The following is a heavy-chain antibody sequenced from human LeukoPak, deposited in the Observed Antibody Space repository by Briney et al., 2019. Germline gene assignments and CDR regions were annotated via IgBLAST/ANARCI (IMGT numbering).Heavy chain of an antibody. CDR2: INPNSGGT. D-gene: IGHD5-18*01. CDR1: GYTFTGYY. Sequence: ASVKVSCKASGYTFTGYYMHWVRQAPGQGLEWMGWINPNSGGTNYAQKFQGGVTMTRDTSISTAYMELSRLRSDDTAVYYCARVPIDTAMVHFDYWGQGTLVTVSS. CDR3: ARVPIDTAMVHFDY. V-gene: IGHV1-2*02. J-gene: IGHJ4*02.